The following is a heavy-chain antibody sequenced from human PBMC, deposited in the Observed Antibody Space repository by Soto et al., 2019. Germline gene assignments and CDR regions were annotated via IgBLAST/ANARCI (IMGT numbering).Heavy chain of an antibody. CDR3: AKALDNWNDDGYFGH. D-gene: IGHD1-1*01. V-gene: IGHV3-43*01. CDR2: ISWDGGST. J-gene: IGHJ4*02. CDR1: GFTFDDYT. Sequence: PGGSLRLSCAASGFTFDDYTMHWVRQAPGKGLEWVSLISWDGGSTYYADSVKGRFTISRDNSKNSLYLQMNSLRVEDTAKYYCAKALDNWNDDGYFGHWGQGTLVTVSS.